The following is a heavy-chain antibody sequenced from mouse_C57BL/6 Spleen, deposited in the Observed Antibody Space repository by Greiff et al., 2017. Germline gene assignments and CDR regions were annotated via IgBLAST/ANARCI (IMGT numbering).Heavy chain of an antibody. CDR2: IYPGGGDT. Sequence: VQLQQSGAELVKPGASVKISCKASGYAFSSYWMNWVKQRPGKGLEWIGQIYPGGGDTNYNGKFKGKGTLTADKSSSTAYMQLSSLTSEDSAVYFCARSLYYYGSSYDYAMDYWGQGTSVTVSA. CDR3: ARSLYYYGSSYDYAMDY. J-gene: IGHJ4*01. D-gene: IGHD1-1*01. V-gene: IGHV1-80*01. CDR1: GYAFSSYW.